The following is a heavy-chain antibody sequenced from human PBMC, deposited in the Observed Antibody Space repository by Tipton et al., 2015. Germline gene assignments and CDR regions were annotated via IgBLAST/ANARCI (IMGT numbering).Heavy chain of an antibody. CDR1: GFSFSYYG. CDR3: ARVNSSSSETPSYYFDY. V-gene: IGHV3-33*01. D-gene: IGHD6-6*01. CDR2: IWHDGSIK. Sequence: SLRLSCAASGFSFSYYGMHWVRQAPGKGLEWVAVIWHDGSIKSYVDTVKGRFTIPRDDSKNTFFLQMNTLRVEDTAVYYCARVNSSSSETPSYYFDYWGQGTLVTVSS. J-gene: IGHJ4*02.